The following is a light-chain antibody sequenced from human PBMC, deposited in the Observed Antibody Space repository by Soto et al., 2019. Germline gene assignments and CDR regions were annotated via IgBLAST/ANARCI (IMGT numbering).Light chain of an antibody. CDR1: QSVSSNY. V-gene: IGKV3-20*01. J-gene: IGKJ4*01. Sequence: IVLTQSPGTLSLSPGERATLSCRARQSVSSNYLAWYQQKPGQAPRLLIYGASRRATGIPDRFSGSGSVTDFALTISRLEPEDFAVYYCQQYGISALTFGGGTKVEIK. CDR3: QQYGISALT. CDR2: GAS.